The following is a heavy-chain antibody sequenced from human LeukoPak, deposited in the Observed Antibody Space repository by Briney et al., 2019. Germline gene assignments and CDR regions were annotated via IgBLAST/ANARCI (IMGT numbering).Heavy chain of an antibody. CDR1: GFTVSSNY. Sequence: GGSLRLSCAASGFTVSSNYMNWVRQAPGKGLEWVSVIYRDDYIYYADSVKGRFTISRDNSKNTLYLQMNSLRAEDTAVYYCAKSPQQQLFYFDSWGQGTLVTVSS. J-gene: IGHJ4*02. CDR2: IYRDDYI. D-gene: IGHD6-13*01. V-gene: IGHV3-53*05. CDR3: AKSPQQQLFYFDS.